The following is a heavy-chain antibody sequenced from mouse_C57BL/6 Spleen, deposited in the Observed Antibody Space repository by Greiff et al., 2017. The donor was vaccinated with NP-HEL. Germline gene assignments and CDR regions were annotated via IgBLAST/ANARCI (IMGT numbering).Heavy chain of an antibody. CDR3: AYTAHVHYYAMDY. CDR2: IYPGDGDT. D-gene: IGHD3-2*02. J-gene: IGHJ4*01. V-gene: IGHV1-82*01. CDR1: GYAFSSSW. Sequence: VQLVESGPELVKPGASVKISCKASGYAFSSSWMNWVKQRPGKGLEWIGRIYPGDGDTNYNGKFKGKATLTADKSSSTAYMQLSSLTSEDSAVYFWAYTAHVHYYAMDYWGQGTSVTVSS.